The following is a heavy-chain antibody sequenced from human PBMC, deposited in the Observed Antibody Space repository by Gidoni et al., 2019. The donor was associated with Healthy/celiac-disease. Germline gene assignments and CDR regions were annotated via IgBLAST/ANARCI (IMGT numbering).Heavy chain of an antibody. CDR2: IYYSGST. Sequence: QVQLQESGPGLGKPSQTLSLTCTVSGGSISCGGYYWSWIRQHPGKGLEWIGYIYYSGSTYYNPSLKSLVTISVDTSKNQFSLKLSSVTAADTAVYYCARGGYYYDSSGPIYYYGMDVWGQGTTVTVSS. V-gene: IGHV4-31*01. J-gene: IGHJ6*02. CDR3: ARGGYYYDSSGPIYYYGMDV. D-gene: IGHD3-22*01. CDR1: GGSISCGGYY.